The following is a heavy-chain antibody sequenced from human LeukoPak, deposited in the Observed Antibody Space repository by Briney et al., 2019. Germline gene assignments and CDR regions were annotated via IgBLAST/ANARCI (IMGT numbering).Heavy chain of an antibody. Sequence: GRSLRLSCAASGFTFNTYTMHWVRQAPGKGLEWVAIISYDGGNKYYADSVKGRFTISRDNSKNTLSLQMNSLTAEDTAVYYCARARSYSSSWYGDYWGQGTLVTVSS. CDR2: ISYDGGNK. CDR3: ARARSYSSSWYGDY. CDR1: GFTFNTYT. J-gene: IGHJ4*02. V-gene: IGHV3-30-3*01. D-gene: IGHD6-13*01.